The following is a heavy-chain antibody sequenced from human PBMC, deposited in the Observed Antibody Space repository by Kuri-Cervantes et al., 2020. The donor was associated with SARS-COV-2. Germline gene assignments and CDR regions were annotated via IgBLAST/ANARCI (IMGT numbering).Heavy chain of an antibody. CDR1: GFTFSSYA. Sequence: GESLKISCAASGFTFSSYAMSWVRQAPGKGLEWVSAISGSGGSTYYADSVKGRFTISRDNSKNTLYLQMNSLRAADTAVYYCAKRPAVVRSFDYWGQGTLVTVSS. V-gene: IGHV3-23*01. CDR3: AKRPAVVRSFDY. D-gene: IGHD2-15*01. CDR2: ISGSGGST. J-gene: IGHJ4*02.